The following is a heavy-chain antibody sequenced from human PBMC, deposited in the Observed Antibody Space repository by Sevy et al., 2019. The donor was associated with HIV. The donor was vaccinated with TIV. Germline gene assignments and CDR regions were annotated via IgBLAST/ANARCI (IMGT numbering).Heavy chain of an antibody. D-gene: IGHD3-3*01. CDR3: TRTYYDFWSGYYPGMDV. CDR2: IRSKAYGGTT. CDR1: GFTFGDYA. Sequence: GGSQRLSCTASGFTFGDYAMSWFRQAPGKGLEWVGFIRSKAYGGTTEYAASVKGRFTISRDDSKSIAYLQMNSLKTEDTAVYYCTRTYYDFWSGYYPGMDVWGQGTTVTVSS. J-gene: IGHJ6*02. V-gene: IGHV3-49*03.